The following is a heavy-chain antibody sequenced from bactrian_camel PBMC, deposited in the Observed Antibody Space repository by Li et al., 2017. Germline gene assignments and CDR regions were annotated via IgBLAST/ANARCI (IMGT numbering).Heavy chain of an antibody. D-gene: IGHD3*01. Sequence: HVQLVESGGGLAQPGGSLRLSCTASGFTFSRYYMNWVRQVPGKGLEWVSSIYTGGSSTYYADSVKGRFTISEDTAKNTLYLQMNSLKIEDTAVYYCALGSSRQATMTARGKGTQVTVS. CDR2: IYTGGSST. V-gene: IGHV3-2*01. J-gene: IGHJ4*01. CDR1: GFTFSRYY.